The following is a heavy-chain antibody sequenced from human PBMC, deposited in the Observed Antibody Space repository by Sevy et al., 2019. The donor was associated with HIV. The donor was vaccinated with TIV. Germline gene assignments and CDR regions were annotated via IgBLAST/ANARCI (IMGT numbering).Heavy chain of an antibody. CDR1: GFSFSIYS. J-gene: IGHJ4*02. CDR2: MSNTGSTI. CDR3: ASQRGGYERLYYFDY. Sequence: GGSLRLSCAASGFSFSIYSMNWVRQAPGRGLEWVSYMSNTGSTIHYADSVKGRFTISRDNAKNSLYLQMNSLRAEDTAVYYCASQRGGYERLYYFDYWGQGTLGTVSS. V-gene: IGHV3-48*01. D-gene: IGHD5-12*01.